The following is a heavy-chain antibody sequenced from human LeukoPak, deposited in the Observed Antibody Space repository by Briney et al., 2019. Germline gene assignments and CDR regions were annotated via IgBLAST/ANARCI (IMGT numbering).Heavy chain of an antibody. V-gene: IGHV1-69*04. Sequence: SVKLSCKASGGTFSSYAISWVRQAPGQGPEWMGRIIPILGTANYAQKFQGRVTITADKSTSTAYMELSSLRSEDTAVYYCAREGELRYFDYWGQGTLVTVSS. J-gene: IGHJ4*02. CDR1: GGTFSSYA. CDR3: AREGELRYFDY. D-gene: IGHD1-1*01. CDR2: IIPILGTA.